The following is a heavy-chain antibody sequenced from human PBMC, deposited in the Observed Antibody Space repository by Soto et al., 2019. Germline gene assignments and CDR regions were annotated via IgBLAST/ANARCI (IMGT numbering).Heavy chain of an antibody. CDR1: GYTLTELS. J-gene: IGHJ5*02. D-gene: IGHD6-19*01. Sequence: SVKVSCKVSGYTLTELSMHWVRQAPGKGLEWMGGFDPEDGETIYAQKFQGRVTMTEDTSTDTAYMELSSLRSEDTAVYYCAHWGWYAEANNWFVPLGQGTLVTAPQ. V-gene: IGHV1-24*01. CDR3: AHWGWYAEANNWFVP. CDR2: FDPEDGET.